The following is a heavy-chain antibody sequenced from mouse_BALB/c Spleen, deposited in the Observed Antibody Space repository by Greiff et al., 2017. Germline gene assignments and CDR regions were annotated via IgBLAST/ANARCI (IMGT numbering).Heavy chain of an antibody. CDR1: GYSITSDYA. V-gene: IGHV3-2*02. CDR2: ISYSGST. Sequence: EVKLLESGPGLVKPSQSLSLTCTVTGYSITSDYAWNWIRQFPGNQLEWMGYISYSGSTSYNPSLKSRISITRDTSKNQFFLQLNSVTTEDTATYYCLGLDDEGYYAMDYWGQGTSVTVSS. CDR3: LGLDDEGYYAMDY. J-gene: IGHJ4*01. D-gene: IGHD2-12*01.